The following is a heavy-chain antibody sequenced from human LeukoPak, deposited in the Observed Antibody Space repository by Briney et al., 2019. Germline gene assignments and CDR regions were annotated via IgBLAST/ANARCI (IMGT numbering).Heavy chain of an antibody. V-gene: IGHV3-30*18. Sequence: PGGSLRLSCAASGFTFSSYGMHWVRQAPGKGLEWVAVISYDGSNKYYPDSVKGRFTISRDNPKNTLYLQMNSLRADDTAVYYCAKDSAVVPAAPYGMDVWGQGTTVTVSS. D-gene: IGHD2-2*01. CDR3: AKDSAVVPAAPYGMDV. J-gene: IGHJ6*02. CDR2: ISYDGSNK. CDR1: GFTFSSYG.